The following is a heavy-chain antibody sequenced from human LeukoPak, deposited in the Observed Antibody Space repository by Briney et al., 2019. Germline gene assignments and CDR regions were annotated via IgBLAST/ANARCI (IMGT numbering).Heavy chain of an antibody. Sequence: GGSLRLSCAASGFTFSSYAMSWVRQAPGKGLEWVAVIWNDGSNRYYADSVKGRFTISRDNSQYTLYLQMNSLRAEDTAVYYCVRVSSSTTCPDCCYMDVWGKGTTVTVSS. CDR1: GFTFSSYA. J-gene: IGHJ6*03. CDR2: IWNDGSNR. V-gene: IGHV3-33*08. CDR3: VRVSSSTTCPDCCYMDV. D-gene: IGHD2-2*01.